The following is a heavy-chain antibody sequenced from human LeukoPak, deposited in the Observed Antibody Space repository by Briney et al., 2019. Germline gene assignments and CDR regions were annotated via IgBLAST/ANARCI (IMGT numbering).Heavy chain of an antibody. CDR2: IGTNGIST. D-gene: IGHD2-8*02. V-gene: IGHV3-64D*09. Sequence: GGSLRLSCSASGFTFNSYAIHCVRQAPGKGLEYVSSIGTNGISTYYADSVTGRFTISRDNSKNSLYLQMSSLRAEDTAVYYCVKGQEVVYAPTFDYWGQGTLVTVSS. CDR3: VKGQEVVYAPTFDY. J-gene: IGHJ4*02. CDR1: GFTFNSYA.